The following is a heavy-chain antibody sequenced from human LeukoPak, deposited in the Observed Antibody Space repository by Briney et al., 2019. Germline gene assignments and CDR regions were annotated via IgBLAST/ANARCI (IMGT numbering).Heavy chain of an antibody. Sequence: PSETLSLTCTVSGGSISSYDWSWLRQPPGKGLEWIGFIYYSGSTHYKSSLKSRVTISVDTSKNQFSLRLSSVTAADTAVYYCARHSGSSPHYFDYWGQGTLVTVSS. CDR1: GGSISSYD. CDR3: ARHSGSSPHYFDY. J-gene: IGHJ4*02. D-gene: IGHD1-26*01. CDR2: IYYSGST. V-gene: IGHV4-59*08.